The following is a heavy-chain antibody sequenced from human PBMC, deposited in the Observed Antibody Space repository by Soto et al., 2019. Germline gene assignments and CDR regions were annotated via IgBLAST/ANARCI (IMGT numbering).Heavy chain of an antibody. V-gene: IGHV1-69*02. CDR1: GGTFSTYS. Sequence: QGQLVQSGAEVKKPGSSVKVSCKDSGGTFSTYSMFWVRQAPGQGLEWMGRIIPMLGIANYAQRFQDRVTITADKSTATAYMELSSLRSEDTALYYCTSGSWSGEVFDIWGQGTMVTVSS. J-gene: IGHJ3*02. D-gene: IGHD2-21*01. CDR3: TSGSWSGEVFDI. CDR2: IIPMLGIA.